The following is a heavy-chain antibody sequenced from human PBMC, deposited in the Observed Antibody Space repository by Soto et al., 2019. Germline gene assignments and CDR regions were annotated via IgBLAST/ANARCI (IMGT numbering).Heavy chain of an antibody. CDR2: IYYTGST. CDR3: ARNSGLKTGRLDY. CDR1: GYSIGSYNW. Sequence: SETLSLTCTVPGYSIGSYNWWGLIRQPPGKGLEWIGYIYYTGSTYHNLSLKSRVTLSVDTAKDQFSMTLGSVTAADTAVYYCARNSGLKTGRLDYWGPGILVTVSS. V-gene: IGHV4-28*01. J-gene: IGHJ4*02. D-gene: IGHD3-10*01.